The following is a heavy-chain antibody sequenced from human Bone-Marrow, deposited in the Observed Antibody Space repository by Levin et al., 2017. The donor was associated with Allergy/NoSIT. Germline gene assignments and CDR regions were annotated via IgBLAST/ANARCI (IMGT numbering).Heavy chain of an antibody. CDR2: ISGGGTYT. CDR3: ARSSLYASATDF. CDR1: GFTFSDYY. Sequence: GESLKISCAASGFTFSDYYMNWIRQAPGKGLEWVSTISGGGTYTKDTDSVKGRFTISRDNAKNSLYLQMNSLRAEDMAVYFCARSSLYASATDFWGQGTLVTVSS. D-gene: IGHD2/OR15-2a*01. V-gene: IGHV3-11*03. J-gene: IGHJ4*02.